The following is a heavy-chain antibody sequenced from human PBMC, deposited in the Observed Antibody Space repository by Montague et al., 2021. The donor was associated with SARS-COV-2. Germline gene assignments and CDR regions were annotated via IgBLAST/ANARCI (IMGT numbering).Heavy chain of an antibody. CDR2: IYYSGST. D-gene: IGHD2-15*01. V-gene: IGHV4-39*07. CDR3: ARVISRQNNIVVVGLYYFDY. Sequence: SETLSLTCTVSGGSISSSSYYWGWIRQPPGKGLGWIGSIYYSGSTYYNPSFRSRVTISVDTSKNQFSLKLSSVTAADTAVYYCARVISRQNNIVVVGLYYFDYWGQGTLVTVSS. J-gene: IGHJ4*02. CDR1: GGSISSSSYY.